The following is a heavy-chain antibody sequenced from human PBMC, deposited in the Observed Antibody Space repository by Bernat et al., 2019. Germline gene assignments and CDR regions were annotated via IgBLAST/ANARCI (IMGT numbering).Heavy chain of an antibody. J-gene: IGHJ4*02. Sequence: QVQLVESGGGVVQPGRSLKLSCAASGFTFSKYGMHWVRQAPGKGLEWVAVIWYDGSDKYYGDSVKGRFTISRDNSKNTLYLQMNSLGAEDTAVYYCASDGHCSSMSSCNFDYWGQGTLVTVSS. V-gene: IGHV3-33*01. CDR1: GFTFSKYG. D-gene: IGHD2-2*03. CDR3: ASDGHCSSMSSCNFDY. CDR2: IWYDGSDK.